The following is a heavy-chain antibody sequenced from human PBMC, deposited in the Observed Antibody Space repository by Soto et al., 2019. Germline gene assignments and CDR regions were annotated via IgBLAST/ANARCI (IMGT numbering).Heavy chain of an antibody. J-gene: IGHJ4*02. V-gene: IGHV3-23*01. Sequence: EVQLLESGGGLVQPRGSLRLSCAASGFTFGSYAMSWVRQAPGKGLEWVSLISGTGDSSEYANSVKGRFTISRDYSKPTVFLQMNSLRDEDTAVYFCAKDNGNYGSGSFSHWGQGTLVTVAA. CDR3: AKDNGNYGSGSFSH. D-gene: IGHD3-10*01. CDR2: ISGTGDSS. CDR1: GFTFGSYA.